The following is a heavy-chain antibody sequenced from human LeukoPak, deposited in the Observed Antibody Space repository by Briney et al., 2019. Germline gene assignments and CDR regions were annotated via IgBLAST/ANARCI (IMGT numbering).Heavy chain of an antibody. J-gene: IGHJ6*01. CDR3: AKMKGHPLPKYYMDV. V-gene: IGHV3-23*01. CDR2: ISGSGDNT. Sequence: GGSLRLSCAASGFTFSGFAMSWVRRTRGRGLEWVSGISGSGDNTLYAGCVKGRFTISRDNSKNTLYLEMNTLRAEDTAIYYCAKMKGHPLPKYYMDVWGQGTTVTVSS. CDR1: GFTFSGFA. D-gene: IGHD1-26*01.